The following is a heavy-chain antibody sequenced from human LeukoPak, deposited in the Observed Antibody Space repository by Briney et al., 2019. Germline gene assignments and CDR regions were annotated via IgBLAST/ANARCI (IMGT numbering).Heavy chain of an antibody. D-gene: IGHD3-3*01. CDR2: IYYSGST. J-gene: IGHJ4*02. Sequence: SETLSLTCTVSGGSISSHYWSWIRQPPGKGLEWIGYIYYSGSTNYNPSLKSRVTISVDTSKNQFSLKLSSVTAAETAVYFCARVPFLEWPYYFDCWGQGTLVTVSS. CDR1: GGSISSHY. CDR3: ARVPFLEWPYYFDC. V-gene: IGHV4-59*11.